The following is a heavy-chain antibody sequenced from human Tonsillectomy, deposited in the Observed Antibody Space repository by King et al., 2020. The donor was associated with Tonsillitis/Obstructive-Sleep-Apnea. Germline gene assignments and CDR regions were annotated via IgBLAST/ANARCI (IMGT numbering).Heavy chain of an antibody. J-gene: IGHJ3*02. Sequence: QLQESGPGLVKPSETLSVTCTVSGGSVSSGGYYWRWIRQPPGKGLEWIGYISYSGSTYYNPSLKSRVTISVDTSKNQFSLKLSSVTAADTAVYYCARDRGYYVSSGYSDAFDIWGQGTMVTVSS. D-gene: IGHD3-22*01. CDR3: ARDRGYYVSSGYSDAFDI. CDR2: ISYSGST. V-gene: IGHV4-61*08. CDR1: GGSVSSGGYY.